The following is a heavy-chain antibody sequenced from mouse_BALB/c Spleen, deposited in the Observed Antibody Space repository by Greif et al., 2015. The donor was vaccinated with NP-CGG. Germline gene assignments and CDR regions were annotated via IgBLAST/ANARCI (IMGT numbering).Heavy chain of an antibody. CDR3: ARAYYYGSSSYAMDY. CDR2: IWAGGST. Sequence: VMLVESGPGLVAPSQSLSITCTVSGFSLTSYGVHWVRQPPGKGLEWLGVIWAGGSTNYNSALMSRLSISKDNSKSQVFLKMNSLQTDDTAMYYCARAYYYGSSSYAMDYWGQGTSVTVSS. CDR1: GFSLTSYG. J-gene: IGHJ4*01. V-gene: IGHV2-9*02. D-gene: IGHD1-1*01.